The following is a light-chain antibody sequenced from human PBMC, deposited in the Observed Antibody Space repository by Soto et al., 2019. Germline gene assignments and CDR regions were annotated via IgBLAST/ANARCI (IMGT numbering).Light chain of an antibody. CDR1: PSVTTF. CDR2: GAF. Sequence: EIVLTQSPATLSLSPGERATLSCRASPSVTTFLAWYQQKPGQAPRLLIYGAFNRATGIPARFSGSGSGTDFTLTISSLEPEDSAIYYCQQRNSWPPVTFGEGTRLEI. CDR3: QQRNSWPPVT. J-gene: IGKJ5*01. V-gene: IGKV3-11*01.